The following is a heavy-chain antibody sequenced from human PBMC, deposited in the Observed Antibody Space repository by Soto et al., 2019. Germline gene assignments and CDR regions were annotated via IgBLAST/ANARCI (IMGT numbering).Heavy chain of an antibody. CDR2: ISAYNGNT. V-gene: IGHV1-18*01. CDR3: ARDKAGSSSWYPVDY. J-gene: IGHJ4*02. D-gene: IGHD6-13*01. Sequence: ASVKVSCKASGYTFTSYGISWVRQAPGQGLEWMGWISAYNGNTNYAQKLQGRVTMTTDTSTSTAYMELRSLRSDDTAVYYCARDKAGSSSWYPVDYWGQGTLVTVSS. CDR1: GYTFTSYG.